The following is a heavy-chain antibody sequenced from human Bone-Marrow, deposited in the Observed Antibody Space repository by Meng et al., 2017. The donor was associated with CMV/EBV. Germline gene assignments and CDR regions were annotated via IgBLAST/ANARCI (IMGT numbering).Heavy chain of an antibody. CDR3: AKEIRYYYGSGSYDS. D-gene: IGHD3-10*01. J-gene: IGHJ5*02. CDR2: IRYDGSNK. CDR1: GFTFSSYG. Sequence: GGPLRLSCAASGFTFSSYGMHWVRQAPGKGLEWVAFIRYDGSNKYYADSVKGRFTISRDNSKNTLYLQMNSLRAEDTAVYYCAKEIRYYYGSGSYDSWGQGTLVTVSS. V-gene: IGHV3-30*02.